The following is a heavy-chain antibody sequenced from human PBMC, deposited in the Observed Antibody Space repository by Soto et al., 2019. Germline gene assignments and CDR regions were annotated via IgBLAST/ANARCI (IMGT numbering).Heavy chain of an antibody. CDR2: INDSGNI. CDR1: GGSFSGYQ. J-gene: IGHJ6*03. Sequence: QVQLQQWGAGLVKPSETLSLTCAVYGGSFSGYQWTWIRRTPGKGLEWIGEINDSGNINYNPSLKSRVTILVDTAKKQISLKLSSVPAADTAVYYCARGLILWFGELSRRGGYYYYMDVWGKGTSVTVSS. CDR3: ARGLILWFGELSRRGGYYYYMDV. D-gene: IGHD3-10*01. V-gene: IGHV4-34*01.